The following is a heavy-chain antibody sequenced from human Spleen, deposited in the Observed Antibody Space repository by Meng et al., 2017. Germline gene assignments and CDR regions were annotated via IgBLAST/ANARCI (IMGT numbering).Heavy chain of an antibody. CDR3: ARGPTTMAHDFDY. CDR1: GGSFSDYY. CDR2: INHSGST. D-gene: IGHD4-11*01. Sequence: QVQLQQVGPGLLKPSEPLSLTCVVSGGSFSDYYWSWIRQPPGKGLEWIGEINHSGSTNYNPSLESRATISVDTSQNNLSLKLSSVTAADSAVYYCARGPTTMAHDFDYRGQGTLVTVSS. J-gene: IGHJ4*02. V-gene: IGHV4-34*01.